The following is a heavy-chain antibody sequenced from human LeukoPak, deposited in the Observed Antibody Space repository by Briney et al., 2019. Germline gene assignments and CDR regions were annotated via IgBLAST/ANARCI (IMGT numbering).Heavy chain of an antibody. CDR2: IDWGDDK. V-gene: IGHV2-70*17. J-gene: IGHJ4*02. Sequence: SVSGPTLVNPTQSLTLTCTFSGFSLSTSGMCVSWIRQPLGKALEWLARIDWGDDKFYSTSLRTRLTISKDTSKNQVVLTMANMDPVDTATYYCTRTRLSGSPGGSVDYWGQGILVTVSS. D-gene: IGHD1-26*01. CDR1: GFSLSTSGMC. CDR3: TRTRLSGSPGGSVDY.